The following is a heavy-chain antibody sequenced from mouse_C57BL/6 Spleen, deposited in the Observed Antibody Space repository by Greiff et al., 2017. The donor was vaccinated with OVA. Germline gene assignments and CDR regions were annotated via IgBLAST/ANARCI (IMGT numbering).Heavy chain of an antibody. D-gene: IGHD3-2*02. Sequence: EVQLQQSGPELVKPGASVKISCKASGYTFTDYYMNWVKQSHGKSLEWIGDINPNNSGTSYNQKFKGKATLTVDKSSSTAYMELRSLTSEDSAVYYCARQAFYYFDYWGQGTTLTVSS. CDR2: INPNNSGT. CDR1: GYTFTDYY. V-gene: IGHV1-26*01. J-gene: IGHJ2*01. CDR3: ARQAFYYFDY.